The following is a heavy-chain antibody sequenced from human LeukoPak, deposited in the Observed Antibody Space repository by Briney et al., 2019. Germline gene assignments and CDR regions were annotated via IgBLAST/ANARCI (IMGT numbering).Heavy chain of an antibody. D-gene: IGHD6-6*01. CDR1: GYTFTNYY. J-gene: IGHJ4*02. Sequence: ASVKVSCKSSGYTFTNYYIHWVRQAPGQGLEWTGIINPSGGSTSYAQKFQGRVTMTRDTSTSTVYMELSSLRSEDTAVYYCAREGPYSDSSRSRFDYWGQGTLVTVSS. V-gene: IGHV1-46*01. CDR3: AREGPYSDSSRSRFDY. CDR2: INPSGGST.